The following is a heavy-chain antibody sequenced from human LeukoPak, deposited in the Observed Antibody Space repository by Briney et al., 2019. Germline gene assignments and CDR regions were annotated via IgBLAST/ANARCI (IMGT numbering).Heavy chain of an antibody. D-gene: IGHD6-19*01. J-gene: IGHJ4*02. CDR2: INPNSGGT. CDR1: GYTFTGYY. CDR3: ARVAYSSGWYPKKPFDY. V-gene: IGHV1-2*02. Sequence: ASVKVSCKASGYTFTGYYMHWVRQAPGQGLEWMGWINPNSGGTNYAQKFQGRVTMTRDTSISTAYMEVSRLRSDDTAVYYCARVAYSSGWYPKKPFDYWGQGTLVTVSS.